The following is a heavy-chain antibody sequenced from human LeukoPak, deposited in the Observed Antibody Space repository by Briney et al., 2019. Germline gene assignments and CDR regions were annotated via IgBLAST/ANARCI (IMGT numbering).Heavy chain of an antibody. D-gene: IGHD3-22*01. CDR2: IYYTGSA. Sequence: PSETLSLTCTVSGGPISSYYWSWIRQPPGRGLDWIAYIYYTGSANYNPSLRGRVTTSVDTSKNQFSLQLSSVTAADTAVYYCARGVYDSSGYYFFDYWGQGTLVTVSS. J-gene: IGHJ4*02. V-gene: IGHV4-59*01. CDR3: ARGVYDSSGYYFFDY. CDR1: GGPISSYY.